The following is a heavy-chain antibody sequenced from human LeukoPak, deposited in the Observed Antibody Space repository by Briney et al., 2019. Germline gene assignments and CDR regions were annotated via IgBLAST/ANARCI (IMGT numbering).Heavy chain of an antibody. V-gene: IGHV1-2*02. J-gene: IGHJ3*01. CDR3: ARERNYGDYGNAFDV. CDR1: GYTFTGYY. D-gene: IGHD4-17*01. CDR2: INPKRGVT. Sequence: ASVTVSCKASGYTFTGYYMHWVRQAPGQGLEWMGWINPKRGVTTYAQKFQGRVTMTRDTSITTAYMELTRLRSDDTTIYYCARERNYGDYGNAFDVWGQGTKVTVSS.